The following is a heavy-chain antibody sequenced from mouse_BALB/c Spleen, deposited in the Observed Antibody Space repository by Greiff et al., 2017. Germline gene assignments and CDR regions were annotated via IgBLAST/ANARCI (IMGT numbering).Heavy chain of an antibody. V-gene: IGHV2-2*02. CDR2: IWSGGST. CDR3: ASNYGNSYAMDY. Sequence: VKLMESGPGLVQPSQSLSITCTVSGFSLTSYGVHWVRQSPGKGLEWLGVIWSGGSTDYNAAFISRLSISKDNSKSQVFFKMNSLQANDTAIYYCASNYGNSYAMDYWGQGTSVTVSS. D-gene: IGHD2-1*01. J-gene: IGHJ4*01. CDR1: GFSLTSYG.